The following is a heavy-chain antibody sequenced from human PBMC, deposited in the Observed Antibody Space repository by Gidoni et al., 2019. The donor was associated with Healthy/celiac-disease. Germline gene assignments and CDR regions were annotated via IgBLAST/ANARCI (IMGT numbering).Heavy chain of an antibody. CDR2: IYYSGST. CDR3: ARDPGGAAFDI. Sequence: LQLQESGPGLVKPSETLSLTCTVSGGSISSSSYYWGWFRQPPGKGLEWIGNIYYSGSTYYNPSLKSRVTISVDTSKNQFSLKLSSVTAADTAVYYCARDPGGAAFDIWGQGTMVTVSS. CDR1: GGSISSSSYY. V-gene: IGHV4-39*07. J-gene: IGHJ3*02. D-gene: IGHD1-26*01.